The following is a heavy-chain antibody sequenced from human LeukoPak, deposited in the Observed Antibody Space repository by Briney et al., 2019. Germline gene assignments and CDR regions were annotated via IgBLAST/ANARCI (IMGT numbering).Heavy chain of an antibody. CDR1: GGSISSYY. CDR3: ARADYGSGSYYNSNWFDP. CDR2: IYPSGST. D-gene: IGHD3-10*01. J-gene: IGHJ5*02. V-gene: IGHV4-4*07. Sequence: PSETLSLTCTVSGGSISSYYWSWIRQPAGKGLEWIGRIYPSGSTNYNPSLESRVTMSVDTSKNQFSLKLSSVTAADTAVYYCARADYGSGSYYNSNWFDPWGLGTLVTVSS.